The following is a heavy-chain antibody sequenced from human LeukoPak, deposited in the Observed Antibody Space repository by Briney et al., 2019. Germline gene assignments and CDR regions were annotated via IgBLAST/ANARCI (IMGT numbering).Heavy chain of an antibody. CDR1: GGSISSGGYY. Sequence: TLSLTCTVSGGSISSGGYYWSWIRQHPGKGLEWIGYIYYSGSTYYNPSLKSRVTISVDTPKNQFSLKLSSVTAADTAVYYCARDSSSSGDAFDIWGQGTMVTVSS. D-gene: IGHD6-6*01. J-gene: IGHJ3*02. CDR3: ARDSSSSGDAFDI. V-gene: IGHV4-31*03. CDR2: IYYSGST.